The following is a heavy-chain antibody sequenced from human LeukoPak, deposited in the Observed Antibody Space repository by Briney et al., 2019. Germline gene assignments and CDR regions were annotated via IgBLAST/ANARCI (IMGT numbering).Heavy chain of an antibody. V-gene: IGHV4-39*01. J-gene: IGHJ4*02. D-gene: IGHD4-23*01. CDR3: ASFGGNYGGY. Sequence: SETLSLTCTVSGGSISSSSYYWGWIRQPPGKGLEWIGSIYYSGSTYYNPSLKSRVTISVDTSKNQFSLKLSSVTAADTAVYYCASFGGNYGGYWGQGTLVTVSS. CDR1: GGSISSSSYY. CDR2: IYYSGST.